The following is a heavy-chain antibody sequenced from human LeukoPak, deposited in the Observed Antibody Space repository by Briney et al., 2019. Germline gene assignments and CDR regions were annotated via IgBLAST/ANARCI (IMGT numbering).Heavy chain of an antibody. Sequence: ASVKVSCKASGDTFSSYYMHWVRQAPGQGREWMGIINLSGGSTSYAQKFQGRVTMTRDTSTSTVYMEMSSLRSEDTAVYYCARGRLEVPAVIAYWGQGTLVTVSS. CDR1: GDTFSSYY. CDR3: ARGRLEVPAVIAY. J-gene: IGHJ4*02. D-gene: IGHD2-2*02. CDR2: INLSGGST. V-gene: IGHV1-46*01.